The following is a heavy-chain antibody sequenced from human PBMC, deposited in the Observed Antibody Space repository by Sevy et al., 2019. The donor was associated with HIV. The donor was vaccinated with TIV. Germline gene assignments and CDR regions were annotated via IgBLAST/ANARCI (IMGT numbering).Heavy chain of an antibody. D-gene: IGHD2-15*01. V-gene: IGHV3-21*01. CDR3: ASRGYCGGGSCYSGPNDY. Sequence: GGSLRLSCAASGFTFSVYYFNWVRQAPGQGLEWVSTISSYSSYIYYADSVKGRFTVSRDNAKNSLYLQMNSLRDEDTAVYYCASRGYCGGGSCYSGPNDYWGQGTLVTVSS. J-gene: IGHJ4*02. CDR2: ISSYSSYI. CDR1: GFTFSVYY.